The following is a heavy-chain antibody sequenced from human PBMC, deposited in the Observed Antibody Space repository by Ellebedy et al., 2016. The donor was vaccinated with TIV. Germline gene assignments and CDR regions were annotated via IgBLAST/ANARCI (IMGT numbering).Heavy chain of an antibody. CDR1: GFTFSSYS. J-gene: IGHJ5*02. Sequence: GGSLRLSCAASGFTFSSYSMNWVRQAPGKGLEWVSSISSSSSYIYYADSVKGRFTISRDNSKNTLYLQMNSLRAEDTAVYYCAKRDWGRWFDPWGQGTLVTVSS. V-gene: IGHV3-21*01. CDR2: ISSSSSYI. CDR3: AKRDWGRWFDP. D-gene: IGHD7-27*01.